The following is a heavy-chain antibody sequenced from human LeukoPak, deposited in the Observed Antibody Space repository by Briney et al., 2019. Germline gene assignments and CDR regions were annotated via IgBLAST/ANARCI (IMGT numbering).Heavy chain of an antibody. CDR1: GCTISDYY. CDR3: ARDLGYSNSWYTQPYNWFDP. J-gene: IGHJ5*02. CDR2: ISSSGSTI. Sequence: PGGSLRVSCAASGCTISDYYMSWIRQAPGKGLEWVSYISSSGSTIYYADSVKGRFTISRDNAKNSLYLQMNSLRAEDTAVYYCARDLGYSNSWYTQPYNWFDPWGQGTLVTVS. D-gene: IGHD6-13*01. V-gene: IGHV3-11*04.